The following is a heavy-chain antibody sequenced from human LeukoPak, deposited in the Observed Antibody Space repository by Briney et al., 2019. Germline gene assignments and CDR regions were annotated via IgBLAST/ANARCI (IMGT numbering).Heavy chain of an antibody. Sequence: SETLSLTCAVYGGSFSGYYWSWIRQPPGKGLEWIGEINHSGSTNYNPSLKSRVTISVDTSKNQFSLKLSSVTAADTAVYYCARGNDYVWGSYRDFGYWGQGTLVTVSS. J-gene: IGHJ4*02. D-gene: IGHD3-16*02. CDR1: GGSFSGYY. CDR2: INHSGST. V-gene: IGHV4-34*01. CDR3: ARGNDYVWGSYRDFGY.